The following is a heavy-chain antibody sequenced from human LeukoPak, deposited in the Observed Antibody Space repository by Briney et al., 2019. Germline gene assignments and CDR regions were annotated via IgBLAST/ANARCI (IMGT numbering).Heavy chain of an antibody. J-gene: IGHJ6*03. CDR2: IYYSGST. V-gene: IGHV4-59*01. CDR3: AISSGGDFRSGYYTGYYYYYYMDV. Sequence: SETLSLTCTVSGGSISSYYWSWIRQPPGKGLEWIGYIYYSGSTNYNPSLKSRVTISVDTSKNQFSLKLSSVTAADTAVYYCAISSGGDFRSGYYTGYYYYYYMDVWGKGTTVTVSS. CDR1: GGSISSYY. D-gene: IGHD3-3*01.